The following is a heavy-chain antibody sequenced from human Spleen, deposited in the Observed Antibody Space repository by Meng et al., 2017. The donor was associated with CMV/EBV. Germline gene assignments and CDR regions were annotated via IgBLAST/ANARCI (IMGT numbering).Heavy chain of an antibody. CDR1: GFTFSNAW. CDR2: IRSKANDYAT. V-gene: IGHV3-73*01. CDR3: ARGYCRGASCYTLLDF. Sequence: GESLKISCAASGFTFSNAWMNWVRQAPGKGLEWVGRIRSKANDYATEYGASVTGRFTISRDDSKDTAYLQMNSLKTEDAAVYYCARGYCRGASCYTLLDFWGQGTLVTVSS. D-gene: IGHD2-2*02. J-gene: IGHJ4*02.